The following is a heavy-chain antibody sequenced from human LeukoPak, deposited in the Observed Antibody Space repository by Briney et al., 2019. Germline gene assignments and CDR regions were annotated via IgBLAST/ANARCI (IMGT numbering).Heavy chain of an antibody. J-gene: IGHJ4*02. Sequence: GRSLRLSCAVSGFTPGMCSARWDRQAPGKGLGWESVTSQVGSNRYYADSVKGRFTISRDNSKNTLYLQMNSLRAADTAVYYCARYDYGTYYFDNWGQGTLVTVSS. CDR2: TSQVGSNR. V-gene: IGHV3-30-3*01. CDR3: ARYDYGTYYFDN. D-gene: IGHD4-17*01. CDR1: GFTPGMCS.